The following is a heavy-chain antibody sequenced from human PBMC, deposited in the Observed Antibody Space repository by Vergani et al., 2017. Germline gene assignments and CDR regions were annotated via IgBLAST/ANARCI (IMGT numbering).Heavy chain of an antibody. Sequence: QVQLQESGPGLVKPSETLSLTCTVSGGPVSSGSYYWSWIRQPAGKGLEWIGYIYYSGSTNYNPSLKSRITISVDTSKNQFSLKLSSVTAADTAVYYCARVVYSNSGKNYYYYYMDVWGKGTTVTVSS. CDR3: ARVVYSNSGKNYYYYYMDV. V-gene: IGHV4-61*10. CDR1: GGPVSSGSYY. CDR2: IYYSGST. J-gene: IGHJ6*03. D-gene: IGHD4-11*01.